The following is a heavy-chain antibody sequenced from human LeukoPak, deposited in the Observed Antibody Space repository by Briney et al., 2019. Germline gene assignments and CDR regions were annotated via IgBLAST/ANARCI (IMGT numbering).Heavy chain of an antibody. CDR2: MSSSSSYI. V-gene: IGHV3-21*01. Sequence: PGGSLRLSCAASGFTFSSYSMNWVRQAPAKGLEGVSSMSSSSSYIYYADSVKGRLAISRDNAQNSLYLQMNSLRAEDTAVYYCARDKSAPTIAADGTFDYWGQGTLVTVS. CDR1: GFTFSSYS. CDR3: ARDKSAPTIAADGTFDY. J-gene: IGHJ4*02. D-gene: IGHD6-13*01.